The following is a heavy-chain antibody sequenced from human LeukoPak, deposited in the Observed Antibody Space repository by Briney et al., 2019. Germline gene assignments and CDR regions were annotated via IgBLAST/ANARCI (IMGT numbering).Heavy chain of an antibody. V-gene: IGHV1-2*02. CDR3: ARDQRLLYYYYYMDV. Sequence: ASVKVSCKASGYTFTGYYMHWVRQAPGQGLEWMGWINPNSGGANFAQNFQGGVTMTRDTSISTVYMELSRLRSDDTAVYYCARDQRLLYYYYYMDVWGKGTTVTVSS. D-gene: IGHD6-25*01. CDR1: GYTFTGYY. CDR2: INPNSGGA. J-gene: IGHJ6*03.